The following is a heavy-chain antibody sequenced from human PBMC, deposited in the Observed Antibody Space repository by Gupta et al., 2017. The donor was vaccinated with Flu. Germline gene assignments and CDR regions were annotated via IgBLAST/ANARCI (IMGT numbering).Heavy chain of an antibody. CDR3: ARCFWMGSGYPNTYDY. CDR2: ISAYNGDT. V-gene: IGHV1-18*01. Sequence: QVQLVQSGAEVRKPGASVKVSCKASGYTFTSYGINWVRQAPGQGVERMGWISAYNGDTNYAPECQGRITMTTDTATGTAYLELRSLRCDDTAVYYGARCFWMGSGYPNTYDYWGQGTLLTVSS. CDR1: GYTFTSYG. J-gene: IGHJ4*02. D-gene: IGHD5-12*01.